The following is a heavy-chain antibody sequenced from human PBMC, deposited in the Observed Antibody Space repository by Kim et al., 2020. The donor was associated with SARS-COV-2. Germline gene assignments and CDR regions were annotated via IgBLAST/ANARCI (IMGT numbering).Heavy chain of an antibody. D-gene: IGHD6-13*01. CDR3: ARGSSSWFPPLPPPAGPYFFDY. Sequence: SETLSLTCTVSGGSISSYYWSWIRQPPGKGLEWIGYIYYSGSTNYNPSLKSRVTISVDTSKNQFSLKLSSVTAAYTAVYYCARGSSSWFPPLPPPAGPYFFDYWGQGTLVTVSS. CDR2: IYYSGST. V-gene: IGHV4-59*13. CDR1: GGSISSYY. J-gene: IGHJ4*02.